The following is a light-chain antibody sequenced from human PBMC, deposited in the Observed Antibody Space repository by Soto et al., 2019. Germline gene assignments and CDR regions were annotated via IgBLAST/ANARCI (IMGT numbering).Light chain of an antibody. CDR3: QQYNSYPYT. Sequence: DIQMTQSPSTLSASVGDRVTITCRASQSISGWLAWYQQKAGKAPKLLIYKASTLESAVPSRFSGSGSGTEFNLTISSMTPDDSEPYYCQQYNSYPYTFGQGTK. CDR2: KAS. CDR1: QSISGW. J-gene: IGKJ2*01. V-gene: IGKV1-5*03.